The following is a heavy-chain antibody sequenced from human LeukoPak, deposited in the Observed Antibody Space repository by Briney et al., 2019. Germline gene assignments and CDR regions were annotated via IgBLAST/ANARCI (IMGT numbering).Heavy chain of an antibody. V-gene: IGHV3-48*03. Sequence: GGSLRLSCAASGFTFSSYEMNWVRQVPGKGLEWVSYISSSGSTIYYADSVKGRFTISRDNAKNSLYLQMNSLRAEDTAVYYCARDAYQVAGSTLNDYWGQGTLVTVSS. CDR1: GFTFSSYE. CDR2: ISSSGSTI. J-gene: IGHJ4*02. CDR3: ARDAYQVAGSTLNDY. D-gene: IGHD3-16*01.